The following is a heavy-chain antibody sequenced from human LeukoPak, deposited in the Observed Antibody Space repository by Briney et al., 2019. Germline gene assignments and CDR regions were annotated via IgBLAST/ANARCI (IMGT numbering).Heavy chain of an antibody. CDR1: GFTYRNYW. J-gene: IGHJ4*02. CDR2: INSDGSTT. V-gene: IGHV3-74*01. D-gene: IGHD6-19*01. Sequence: GGSLRLSCAASGFTYRNYWMNWVRPAPGKGLVWVSRINSDGSTTNYADSVKGRFTISREKPKNTVFLQMKKLRAEDTAVYYCTRFDSGAWYPSDYWGQGTLVTVSS. CDR3: TRFDSGAWYPSDY.